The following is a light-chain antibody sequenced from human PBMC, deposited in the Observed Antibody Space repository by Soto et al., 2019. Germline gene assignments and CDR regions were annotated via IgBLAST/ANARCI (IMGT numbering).Light chain of an antibody. CDR1: QSVSSY. J-gene: IGKJ5*01. Sequence: LMFTQSPANLSLSPGERAPLSCRASQSVSSYLAWYQQKPGQAPRLLIYDASSRATGIPVRFSGSGSGTEFTLTISSLQSEDFAVYYCQQYNNWPLTFAQGTRLEIK. CDR3: QQYNNWPLT. V-gene: IGKV3-15*01. CDR2: DAS.